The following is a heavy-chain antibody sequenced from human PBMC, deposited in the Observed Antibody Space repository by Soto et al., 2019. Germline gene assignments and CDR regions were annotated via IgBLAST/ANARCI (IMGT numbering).Heavy chain of an antibody. D-gene: IGHD4-17*01. CDR2: ISAYNGNT. V-gene: IGHV1-18*01. Sequence: QVQLVQSGAEVKKPGASVKVSCKASGYTFTSYGISWVRQAPGQGLEWMGWISAYNGNTNYAQKLQGRVTMTTVTATGTAYMELMSLRANDTAVYYCARLRRRTKVTPNSLPYFDSWGQGTLVTVSS. J-gene: IGHJ4*02. CDR3: ARLRRRTKVTPNSLPYFDS. CDR1: GYTFTSYG.